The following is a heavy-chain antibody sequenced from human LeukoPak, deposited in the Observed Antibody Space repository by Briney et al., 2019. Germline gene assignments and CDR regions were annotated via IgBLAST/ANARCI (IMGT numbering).Heavy chain of an antibody. D-gene: IGHD6-19*01. CDR3: AKDPAVAGTGPYFQH. Sequence: GGSLRLSCAASGFTFSNYNMNWVRQAPGKGLEWVSSISSSTSYKNYADSVKGRFTISRDNAKNSLYLQMNSLRAEDTALYYCAKDPAVAGTGPYFQHWGQGTLVTVSS. CDR1: GFTFSNYN. V-gene: IGHV3-21*04. CDR2: ISSSTSYK. J-gene: IGHJ1*01.